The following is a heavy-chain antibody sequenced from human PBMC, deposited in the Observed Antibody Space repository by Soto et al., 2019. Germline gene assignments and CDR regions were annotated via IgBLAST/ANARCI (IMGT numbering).Heavy chain of an antibody. J-gene: IGHJ4*02. V-gene: IGHV3-23*01. CDR3: ARGRYLDSSDYWVANLPFDH. CDR1: GFTFNSYV. CDR2: ISRSGRGSA. D-gene: IGHD3-22*01. Sequence: GSLLLACSASGFTFNSYVMTWVRQAPGEGLEWVSSISRSGRGSAYYADSVKGRFTISRDNSENTLFLQMNNLRDEDTALYYCARGRYLDSSDYWVANLPFDHWGLGTLVTVYS.